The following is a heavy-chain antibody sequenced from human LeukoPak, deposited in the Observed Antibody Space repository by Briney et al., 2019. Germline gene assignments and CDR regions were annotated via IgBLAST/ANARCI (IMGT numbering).Heavy chain of an antibody. Sequence: GRSLRLSCAASGFTFDDYAMHWVRQTPGKGLEWVSGISWNSGNIGYADSVKGRFTISRDNAKNSLYLQMNSLRAEDTAVYYCARIAARLPWFDPWGQGTLVTVSS. CDR2: ISWNSGNI. J-gene: IGHJ5*02. V-gene: IGHV3-9*01. CDR1: GFTFDDYA. D-gene: IGHD6-6*01. CDR3: ARIAARLPWFDP.